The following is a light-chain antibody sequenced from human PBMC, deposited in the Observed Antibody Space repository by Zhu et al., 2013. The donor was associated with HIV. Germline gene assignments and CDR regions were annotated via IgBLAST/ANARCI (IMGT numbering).Light chain of an antibody. J-gene: IGKJ1*01. CDR3: QRFGSSVTWT. V-gene: IGKV3-20*01. CDR2: GSS. CDR1: QTVSYRH. Sequence: EIVLMQSPGSLSLSRGESATLSCRASQTVSYRHIAWYQQKPGQPPRLLLYGSSTRAPGIPDRISGSGSGTDFTLTITGLEPEDSGMYFCQRFGSSVTWTFGQGTNLE.